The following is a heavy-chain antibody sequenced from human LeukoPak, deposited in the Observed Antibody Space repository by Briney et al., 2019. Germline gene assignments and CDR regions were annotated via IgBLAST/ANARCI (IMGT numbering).Heavy chain of an antibody. CDR1: GFTVSSNY. Sequence: PGGSLRLSCAASGFTVSSNYMSWVRQAPGKGLEWVSVIYSGGSTYYADSVKGRFTISRDNSKNTLYLQMNSLRAEDTAVYYCARGPRGYYGSGSYYFDYWGQGTLVTVSS. D-gene: IGHD3-10*01. J-gene: IGHJ4*02. V-gene: IGHV3-53*01. CDR2: IYSGGST. CDR3: ARGPRGYYGSGSYYFDY.